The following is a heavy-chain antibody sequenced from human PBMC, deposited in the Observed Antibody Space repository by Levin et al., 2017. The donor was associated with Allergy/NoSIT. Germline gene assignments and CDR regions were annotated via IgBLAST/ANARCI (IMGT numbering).Heavy chain of an antibody. CDR3: ARVAGYSYGYYFDY. D-gene: IGHD5-18*01. Sequence: PSETLSLTCAVSGGSISSGGYSWSWIRQPPGKGLEWIGNIYLSGSTNNNPSLKSRVTMSVDRSKNQFSLKLSYVTAADTAVYYCARVAGYSYGYYFDYWGPGTLVTVSS. CDR2: IYLSGST. V-gene: IGHV4-30-2*01. CDR1: GGSISSGGYS. J-gene: IGHJ4*02.